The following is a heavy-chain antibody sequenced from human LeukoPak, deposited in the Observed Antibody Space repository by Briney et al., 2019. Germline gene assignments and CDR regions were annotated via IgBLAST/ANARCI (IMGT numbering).Heavy chain of an antibody. V-gene: IGHV3-48*04. CDR2: ISSSSSTI. CDR3: ARGGAGSSSWYEFAFDV. Sequence: GGSLRLSCAASGFTFSSYSMNWVRQAPGKGLEWVSYISSSSSTIYYADSVKGRFTISRDNAKNSLYLQMNSLRAEDTAVYYCARGGAGSSSWYEFAFDVWGQGTMVTVSS. D-gene: IGHD6-13*01. CDR1: GFTFSSYS. J-gene: IGHJ3*01.